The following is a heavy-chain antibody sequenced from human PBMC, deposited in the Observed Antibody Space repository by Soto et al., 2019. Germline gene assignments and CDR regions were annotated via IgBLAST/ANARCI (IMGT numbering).Heavy chain of an antibody. V-gene: IGHV4-59*01. J-gene: IGHJ6*03. CDR2: IYYSGST. D-gene: IGHD3-3*01. CDR3: ARGYDFWSGFSVSYYYYYMDV. Sequence: PSGTLSLTCTVSVGSISSYYWSWTRQPPGKGLEWIGYIYYSGSTNYNPSLKSRVTISVDTSKNQFSLKLSSVTAADTAVYYCARGYDFWSGFSVSYYYYYMDVWGKGTTVTVSS. CDR1: VGSISSYY.